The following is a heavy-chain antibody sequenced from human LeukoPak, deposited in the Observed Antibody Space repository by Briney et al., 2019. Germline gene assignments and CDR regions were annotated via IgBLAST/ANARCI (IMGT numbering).Heavy chain of an antibody. J-gene: IGHJ6*02. CDR2: IYYSGST. D-gene: IGHD5-12*01. Sequence: SQTLTLTCTVSGGSISSGGYYWSRNRQHPGMGLEWIVYIYYSGSTYYNPSLKSRVTISVDTSKNQFSLKLSSVTAADTAVYYCARDEIVATPNYYYYYGMDVWGQGTTVTVSS. CDR1: GGSISSGGYY. CDR3: ARDEIVATPNYYYYYGMDV. V-gene: IGHV4-31*03.